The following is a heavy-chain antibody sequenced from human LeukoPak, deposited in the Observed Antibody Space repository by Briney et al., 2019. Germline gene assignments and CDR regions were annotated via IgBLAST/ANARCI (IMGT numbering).Heavy chain of an antibody. CDR3: ARDRDVVVPAAIFDY. Sequence: GGSLRLSCAASGFTFSSYWMCWVRQAPGKGLEWVANIKQDGSEKYYVDSVKGRFTISRDNAKNSLYLQMNSLRAEDTAVYYCARDRDVVVPAAIFDYWGQGTLVTVSS. CDR2: IKQDGSEK. D-gene: IGHD2-2*02. J-gene: IGHJ4*02. V-gene: IGHV3-7*03. CDR1: GFTFSSYW.